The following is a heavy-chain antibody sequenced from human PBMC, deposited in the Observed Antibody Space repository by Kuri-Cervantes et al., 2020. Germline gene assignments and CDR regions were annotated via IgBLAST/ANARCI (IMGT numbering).Heavy chain of an antibody. CDR2: ISYDGSNK. Sequence: GRSLRLSVEASEFTFSSYAMHGVRQAPGKGLEWVAVISYDGSNKYYADSVKGRFTISRDNSKNTLYLQMNSRRAEDKALYYCARDRSRYFDLRSLDYWGQGILVTVSS. D-gene: IGHD3-9*01. V-gene: IGHV3-30-3*01. CDR1: EFTFSSYA. CDR3: ARDRSRYFDLRSLDY. J-gene: IGHJ4*02.